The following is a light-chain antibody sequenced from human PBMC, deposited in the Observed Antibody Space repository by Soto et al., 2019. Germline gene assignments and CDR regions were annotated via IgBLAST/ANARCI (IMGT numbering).Light chain of an antibody. CDR2: GAF. J-gene: IGKJ1*01. CDR1: QSISSN. CDR3: QQYNDWPLT. V-gene: IGKV3-15*01. Sequence: ETVMTQSPDTLSFSPGERSTLSCRANQSISSNLAWYQQKPGQAPSLLIYGAFTRATGIPARFSGTGSGTEFTLTISSLQSEDFALYYCQQYNDWPLTFGQGTKVDIK.